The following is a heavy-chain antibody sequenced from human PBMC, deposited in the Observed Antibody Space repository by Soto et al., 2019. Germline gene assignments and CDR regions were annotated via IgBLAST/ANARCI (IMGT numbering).Heavy chain of an antibody. CDR3: EGSWT. Sequence: EVQVVESGGDLVQPGGSLRLSCAASGFTIRNYAMSWVRQAPGKALEWVSGISGGSARTYYADSVKGRFTIVKDNPKNTLYLQMSSLRVEDTAVYHCEGSWTWGQGTMVTVSS. D-gene: IGHD5-12*01. CDR2: ISGGSART. CDR1: GFTIRNYA. J-gene: IGHJ3*01. V-gene: IGHV3-23*04.